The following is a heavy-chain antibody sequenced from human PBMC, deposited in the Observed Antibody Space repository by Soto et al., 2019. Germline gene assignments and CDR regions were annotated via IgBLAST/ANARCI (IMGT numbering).Heavy chain of an antibody. J-gene: IGHJ4*02. D-gene: IGHD3-10*01. V-gene: IGHV3-23*01. Sequence: EVQLLESGGGLVQPGGSLRLSCAASGFTFSSYAMSWVRQAPGKGLEWVSAISGSGGSTYYADSVKGRFTISRDNSKHTLYLQMNSLRAEDTAVYYCAKRDYYGSGSQSLFDYWGQGTLVTVSS. CDR2: ISGSGGST. CDR3: AKRDYYGSGSQSLFDY. CDR1: GFTFSSYA.